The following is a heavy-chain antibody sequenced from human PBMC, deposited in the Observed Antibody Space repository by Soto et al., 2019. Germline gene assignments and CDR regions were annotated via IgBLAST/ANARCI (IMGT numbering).Heavy chain of an antibody. CDR1: GFIFSSYA. J-gene: IGHJ4*02. Sequence: GGSLRLSCSASGFIFSSYAMSWVRQAPGKGLEWVSVISASGDNAYYADSVKGRFTISRDRSKSLYLQMKSLRAEDTAIYYCAKFFVAGTRGYFDSWGQGTLVTVSS. CDR3: AKFFVAGTRGYFDS. V-gene: IGHV3-23*01. D-gene: IGHD6-19*01. CDR2: ISASGDNA.